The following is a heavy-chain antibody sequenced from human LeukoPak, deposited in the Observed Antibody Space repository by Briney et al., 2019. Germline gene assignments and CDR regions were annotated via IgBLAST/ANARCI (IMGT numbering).Heavy chain of an antibody. V-gene: IGHV3-33*01. D-gene: IGHD3-22*01. J-gene: IGHJ4*02. CDR1: GFTFSSYG. CDR2: IWYDGSNK. CDR3: ARSIVVVITTPFDY. Sequence: GGSLRLSCAASGFTFSSYGMHWVRQAPGKGLEWVAVIWYDGSNKYYADSVKGRFTISRDNSKNTLYLQMNSLRAEDTAVYYCARSIVVVITTPFDYWGQGTLVTVSS.